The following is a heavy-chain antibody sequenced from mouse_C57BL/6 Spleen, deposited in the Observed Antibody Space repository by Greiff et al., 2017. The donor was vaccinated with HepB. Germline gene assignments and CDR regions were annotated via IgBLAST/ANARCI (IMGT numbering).Heavy chain of an antibody. V-gene: IGHV1-54*01. CDR3: ARAVVRYAMDY. D-gene: IGHD1-1*01. Sequence: QVQLQQSGAELVRPGTSVKVSCKASGYAFTNYLIEWVKQRPGQGLEWIGVINPGSGGTNYNEKFKGKATLTADKSSSTAYMQLSSLTSEDSAVYFCARAVVRYAMDYWGQGTSVTVSS. CDR2: INPGSGGT. J-gene: IGHJ4*01. CDR1: GYAFTNYL.